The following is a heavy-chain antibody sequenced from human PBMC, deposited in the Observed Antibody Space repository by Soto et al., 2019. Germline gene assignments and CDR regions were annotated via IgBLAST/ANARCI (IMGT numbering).Heavy chain of an antibody. V-gene: IGHV3-13*01. D-gene: IGHD5-12*01. Sequence: PGGSLRLSCAASGFTFSSYDMHWVRQATGKGLEWVSAIGTAGDTYYPGSVKGRFTISRENAKNSLYLQMNSLRAGDTAVYYCARARDGYNYDYWGQGTLVTVSS. CDR3: ARARDGYNYDY. CDR2: IGTAGDT. CDR1: GFTFSSYD. J-gene: IGHJ4*02.